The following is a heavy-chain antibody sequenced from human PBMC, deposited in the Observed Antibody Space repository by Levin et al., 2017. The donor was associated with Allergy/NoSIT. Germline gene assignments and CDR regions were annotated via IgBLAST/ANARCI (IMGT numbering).Heavy chain of an antibody. CDR3: ARDGGGRAGAQPIDY. Sequence: SVKVSCKASEGTFSSHPISWVRQAPGQGLEWMGRVNPLTGVTTYAQTFQGRITITADKSTNTAYMELSGLRSDDTAMYFCARDGGGRAGAQPIDYWGQGTLVTVSS. V-gene: IGHV1-69*04. D-gene: IGHD1-26*01. CDR2: VNPLTGVT. CDR1: EGTFSSHP. J-gene: IGHJ4*02.